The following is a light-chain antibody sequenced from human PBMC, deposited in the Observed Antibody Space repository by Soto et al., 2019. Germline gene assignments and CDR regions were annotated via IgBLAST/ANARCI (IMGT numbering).Light chain of an antibody. CDR2: EVS. CDR3: GSYCGSYV. V-gene: IGLV2-23*02. J-gene: IGLJ1*01. CDR1: SSDVGSYNL. Sequence: QSALTQPASVSGSPGQSITISCTGTSSDVGSYNLVSWYQQHPGKAPKVMIYEVSKRPSGVSNRFSGSKSGNTASLTISGLQAEDEADYYCGSYCGSYVFGPETKATVL.